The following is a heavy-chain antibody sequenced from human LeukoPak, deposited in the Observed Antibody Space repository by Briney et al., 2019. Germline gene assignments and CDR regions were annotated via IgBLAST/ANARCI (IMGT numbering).Heavy chain of an antibody. CDR1: GFTFSSYW. CDR2: INGDGSTT. Sequence: GGSLRLSCAASGFTFSSYWMHWVRQATGKGLVWVSRINGDGSTTAYADSVKGRFTISRDNAKNTLYLQMNSLRAEDTAVYYCAVTWGRSGGAFDIWGQGTMATVSS. D-gene: IGHD2-15*01. CDR3: AVTWGRSGGAFDI. J-gene: IGHJ3*02. V-gene: IGHV3-74*01.